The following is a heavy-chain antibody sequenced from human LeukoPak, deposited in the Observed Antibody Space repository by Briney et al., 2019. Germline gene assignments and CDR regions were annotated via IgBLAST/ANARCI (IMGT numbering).Heavy chain of an antibody. J-gene: IGHJ4*02. CDR3: ARDWNPTIDY. D-gene: IGHD1-1*01. CDR1: GFTFSGYS. Sequence: GGSLRLSCTASGFTFSGYSMNWLRQAPGKGLEWVSSFGTRSTSIYHAGSVKGRFAISRDNAKNSLYLQMNSLRAEDTAVYYCARDWNPTIDYWGQGTLVTVSS. V-gene: IGHV3-21*01. CDR2: FGTRSTSI.